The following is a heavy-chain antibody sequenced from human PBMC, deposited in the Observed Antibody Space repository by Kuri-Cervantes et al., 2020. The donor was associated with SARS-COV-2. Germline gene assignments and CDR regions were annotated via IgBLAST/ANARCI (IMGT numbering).Heavy chain of an antibody. Sequence: GESLKISCAASGFTFSSYGMHWVRQAPGKGLVWVSRINSDGSSTSYADSVKGRFTISRDNAKNTLYLQMNSLRAEDTAVYYCAREPHIVPAAIYYYYYYGMDVWGQGTTVTVSS. J-gene: IGHJ6*02. CDR3: AREPHIVPAAIYYYYYYGMDV. V-gene: IGHV3-74*01. D-gene: IGHD2-2*01. CDR1: GFTFSSYG. CDR2: INSDGSST.